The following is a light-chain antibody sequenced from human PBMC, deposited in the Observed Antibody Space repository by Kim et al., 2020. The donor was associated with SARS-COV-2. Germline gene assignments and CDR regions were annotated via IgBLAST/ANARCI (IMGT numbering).Light chain of an antibody. CDR2: GKN. CDR3: NSRDSSGNHLV. J-gene: IGLJ3*02. Sequence: ALGQTVRITCQGDRLRKYYATWYQQKPGQAPVLVIYGKNNRPSGIPDRFSGSSSGNTASLTITGAQAEDEADYYCNSRDSSGNHLVFGGGTQLTVL. CDR1: RLRKYY. V-gene: IGLV3-19*01.